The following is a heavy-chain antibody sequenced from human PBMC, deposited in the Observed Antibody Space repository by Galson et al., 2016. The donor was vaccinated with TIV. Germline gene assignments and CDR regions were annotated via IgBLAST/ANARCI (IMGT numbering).Heavy chain of an antibody. CDR1: GVTFSYFA. D-gene: IGHD5-18*01. V-gene: IGHV1-69*13. CDR3: ARDRNTAMDTYYYYYGMDV. CDR2: IVPMFDTA. J-gene: IGHJ6*02. Sequence: SVKVSCKASGVTFSYFAFSWVRQAPGQGLEWMGGIVPMFDTANYAQKFQGRVTITADESTSTAYMELSSLRSEDTAVYYCARDRNTAMDTYYYYYGMDVWGQGTTVTVAS.